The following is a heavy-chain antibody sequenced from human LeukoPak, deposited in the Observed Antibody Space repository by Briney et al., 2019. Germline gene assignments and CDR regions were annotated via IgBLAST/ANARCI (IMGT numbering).Heavy chain of an antibody. V-gene: IGHV4-59*12. Sequence: SETLSLTCTVSGGSMNPYYWSWIRQPPGKGLEWIGYIYYSGSTNYNPSLKSRVTISVDTSKNQFSLKLSSVTAADTAVYYCAGPQLLYNYWGQGTLVTVSS. CDR1: GGSMNPYY. J-gene: IGHJ4*02. CDR3: AGPQLLYNY. CDR2: IYYSGST. D-gene: IGHD2-2*02.